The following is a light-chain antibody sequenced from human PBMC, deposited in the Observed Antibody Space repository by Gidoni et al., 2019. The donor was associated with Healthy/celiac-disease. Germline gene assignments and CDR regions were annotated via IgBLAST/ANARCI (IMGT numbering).Light chain of an antibody. Sequence: DIQMTQSPSTLSASVGDRVTIPCRASQSISDWLAWDQKKPGEAPNLLIYKASRLESGVPSRFSGSGSGTEFALTISGLQPNDLATYYCQHYGSLWTFXQXTKVEIK. V-gene: IGKV1-5*03. CDR3: QHYGSLWT. J-gene: IGKJ1*01. CDR2: KAS. CDR1: QSISDW.